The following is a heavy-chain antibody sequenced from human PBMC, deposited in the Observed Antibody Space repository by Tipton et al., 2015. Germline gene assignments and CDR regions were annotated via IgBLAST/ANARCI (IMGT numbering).Heavy chain of an antibody. V-gene: IGHV3-11*04. J-gene: IGHJ4*02. CDR1: EFPFSDYY. Sequence: SLRLSCAASEFPFSDYYMSWIRQAPGKGLEWVSYISSRGTSIYYADSVKGRFTISRDNAKNSLYLQMNSLRAEDTAVYYCARDLTTFFDSWGQGTLVTVSS. CDR2: ISSRGTSI. CDR3: ARDLTTFFDS. D-gene: IGHD4-11*01.